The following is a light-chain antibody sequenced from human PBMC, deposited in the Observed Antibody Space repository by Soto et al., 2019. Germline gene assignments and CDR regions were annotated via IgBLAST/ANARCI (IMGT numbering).Light chain of an antibody. Sequence: QSALTQPASVSGSPGQSITISCSGTRSDIGTYNYVSWYQQHPGKVPKLMIYGVTNRPSGVSSLFSGSKSGNTASLTISGLQADDEAHYYCSSYTRDSTLVFGGGTQLTVL. J-gene: IGLJ2*01. CDR3: SSYTRDSTLV. CDR1: RSDIGTYNY. CDR2: GVT. V-gene: IGLV2-14*01.